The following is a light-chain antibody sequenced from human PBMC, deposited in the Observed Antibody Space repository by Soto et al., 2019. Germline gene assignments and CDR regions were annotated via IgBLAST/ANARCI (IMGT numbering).Light chain of an antibody. CDR3: QQYNSYPIT. Sequence: EIARLSCMASQSVSSSYLAWYQQKPGQAPSVLIYGAASRATCIPERFRASEPGIHFARTISRLEPEDSATYFCQQYNSYPITFGQGTRLEIK. V-gene: IGKV3-20*01. CDR2: GAA. J-gene: IGKJ5*01. CDR1: QSVSSSY.